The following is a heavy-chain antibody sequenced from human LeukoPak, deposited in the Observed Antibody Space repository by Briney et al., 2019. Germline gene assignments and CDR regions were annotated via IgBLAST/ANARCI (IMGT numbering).Heavy chain of an antibody. CDR1: GGSISSYY. V-gene: IGHV4-59*01. Sequence: SETLSLTCTVSGGSISSYYWSWIRQPPGKGLEWIGYIYYSGSTNYNPSLKSRVTISVDTSKNQFSLKLSSVTAADTAVYYCASFFWSGYYPLPYYIDVWGKGTTVTVSS. CDR2: IYYSGST. D-gene: IGHD3-3*01. CDR3: ASFFWSGYYPLPYYIDV. J-gene: IGHJ6*03.